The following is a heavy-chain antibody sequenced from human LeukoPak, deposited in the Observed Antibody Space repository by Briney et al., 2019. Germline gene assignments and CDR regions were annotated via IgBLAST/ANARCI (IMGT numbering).Heavy chain of an antibody. V-gene: IGHV1-24*01. J-gene: IGHJ4*02. CDR2: FDPEDGET. CDR3: ATDRASYSSGWSRTFDY. D-gene: IGHD6-19*01. Sequence: ASVKVSCKVSGYTLTELSMRWVRQAPGKGLEWMGGFDPEDGETIYAQKFQGRVTMTEDTSTDTAYMELSSLRSEDTAVYYCATDRASYSSGWSRTFDYWGQGTLVTVSS. CDR1: GYTLTELS.